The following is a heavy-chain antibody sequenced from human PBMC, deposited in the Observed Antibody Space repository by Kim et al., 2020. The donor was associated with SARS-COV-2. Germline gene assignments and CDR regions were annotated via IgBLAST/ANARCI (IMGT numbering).Heavy chain of an antibody. Sequence: PSLKSRVTISLDTSKNQFSLKLSSVTAADTAVYYCARGRGLYRMGGRFDYWGQGALVTVSS. CDR3: ARGRGLYRMGGRFDY. D-gene: IGHD3-16*01. V-gene: IGHV4-34*01. J-gene: IGHJ4*02.